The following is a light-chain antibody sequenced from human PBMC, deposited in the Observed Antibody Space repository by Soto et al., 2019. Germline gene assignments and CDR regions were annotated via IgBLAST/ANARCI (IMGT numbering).Light chain of an antibody. CDR3: CSYTTSNTRQIV. V-gene: IGLV2-14*03. J-gene: IGLJ1*01. CDR2: DVS. Sequence: QSALTQPASVSGSPGQSITTSCTGTSSDVGGYNYVSWYQQHPGKAPKFMIYDVSSRPSGVSNRFSGSKSGNTASLTISGLQAEDEADYYCCSYTTSNTRQIVFGTGTKLTVL. CDR1: SSDVGGYNY.